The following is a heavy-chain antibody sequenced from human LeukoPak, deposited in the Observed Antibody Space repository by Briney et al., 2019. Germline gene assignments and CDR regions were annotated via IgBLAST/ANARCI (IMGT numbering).Heavy chain of an antibody. V-gene: IGHV5-51*01. D-gene: IGHD4/OR15-4a*01. CDR3: ARRGVLRGAEIDQYYFDY. CDR1: GYSFTNYW. Sequence: GESLKISCKGSGYSFTNYWIGWVRQMPGKGLEWMGIIYPGDSDTRYSPSFQGQVTISADKSISTAYLQWSSLKASDTAMYFCARRGVLRGAEIDQYYFDYWGQGTLVTVSS. CDR2: IYPGDSDT. J-gene: IGHJ4*02.